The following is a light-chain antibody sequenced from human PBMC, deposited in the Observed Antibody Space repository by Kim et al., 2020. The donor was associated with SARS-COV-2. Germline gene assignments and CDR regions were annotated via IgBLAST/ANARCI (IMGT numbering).Light chain of an antibody. CDR2: HDS. Sequence: GAPEQTARITCSGDKLGDKYACWYQQKPGQSPVLVIYHDSKRPSGIPERFSGSNSGNTATLTISGTQAMDEADYYCQAWDSRTVVFGGGTQLTVL. J-gene: IGLJ2*01. CDR3: QAWDSRTVV. CDR1: KLGDKY. V-gene: IGLV3-1*01.